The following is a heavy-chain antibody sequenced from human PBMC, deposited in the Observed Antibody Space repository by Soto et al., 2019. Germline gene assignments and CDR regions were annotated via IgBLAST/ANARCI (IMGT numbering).Heavy chain of an antibody. Sequence: PGGSLRLSCVASGFTFSNYWMHWVRQAPGKGLVWVSRIYSDGSGTMYADSVKGRFTISRDNAKSTLYLQMNSLRAEDTAVYYCATLNSFGSDYWGRGTLVTVYS. CDR3: ATLNSFGSDY. CDR1: GFTFSNYW. J-gene: IGHJ4*02. CDR2: IYSDGSGT. V-gene: IGHV3-74*03. D-gene: IGHD5-18*01.